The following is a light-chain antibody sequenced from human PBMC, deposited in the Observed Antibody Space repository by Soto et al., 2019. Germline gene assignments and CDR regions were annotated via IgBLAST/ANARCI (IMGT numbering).Light chain of an antibody. CDR2: ATS. Sequence: GDRVTITCRASQGIAPYLAWFQQKPGKVPKLLIYATSTLQSGVPSRFSGSGSGTDFTLTITSLQPEDVATYYCQKYKSAPLTFGGGTKVEIK. CDR1: QGIAPY. V-gene: IGKV1-27*01. J-gene: IGKJ4*01. CDR3: QKYKSAPLT.